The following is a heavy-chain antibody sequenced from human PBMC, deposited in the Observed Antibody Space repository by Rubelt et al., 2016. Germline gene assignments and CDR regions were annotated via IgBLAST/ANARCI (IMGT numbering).Heavy chain of an antibody. CDR3: ARGWGDY. D-gene: IGHD7-27*01. J-gene: IGHJ4*02. CDR1: NYTFADTFTKYG. V-gene: IGHV1-18*01. Sequence: QVRLVQSGPEVKQPGASVKVSCKASNYTFADTFTKYGITWVRQAPGQGLEWMGWISAYTDNTKYAQKFQGRVTMATDTSASTANMELGSLRSDDTAVYYCARGWGDYWGQGTLVTVSS. CDR2: ISAYTDNT.